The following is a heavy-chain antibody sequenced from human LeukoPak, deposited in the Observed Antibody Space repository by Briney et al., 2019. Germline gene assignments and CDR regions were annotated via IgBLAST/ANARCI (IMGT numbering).Heavy chain of an antibody. D-gene: IGHD5-18*01. J-gene: IGHJ4*02. Sequence: SETLSLTCTVSGGSISSYYWSWIRQPPGKGLEWIGRIYTSGSTNYNPSLKSRVTISVDTSKNQFSLKLSSVTAADTAVYYCAREIYSYGYSDYWGQGTLVTVSS. V-gene: IGHV4-4*08. CDR1: GGSISSYY. CDR2: IYTSGST. CDR3: AREIYSYGYSDY.